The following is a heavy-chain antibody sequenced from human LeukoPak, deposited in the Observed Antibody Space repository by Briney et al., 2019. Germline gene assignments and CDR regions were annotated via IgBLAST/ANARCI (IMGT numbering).Heavy chain of an antibody. CDR1: GFTFSNYA. V-gene: IGHV3-21*01. D-gene: IGHD3-9*01. CDR2: ISSSSSYI. Sequence: SGGSLRLSCAASGFTFSNYAMNWVRQAQGKGLEWVTSISSSSSYIYYADSVKGRFTISRDNAKNSLYLQMNSLRAEDTAVYYCARGDFDWLLGDDAFDIWGQGTMVTVSS. J-gene: IGHJ3*02. CDR3: ARGDFDWLLGDDAFDI.